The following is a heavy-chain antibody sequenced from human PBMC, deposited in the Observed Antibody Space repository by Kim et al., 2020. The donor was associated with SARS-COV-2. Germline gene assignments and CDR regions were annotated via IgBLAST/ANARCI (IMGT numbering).Heavy chain of an antibody. CDR2: ISWNSGSI. D-gene: IGHD3-10*01. V-gene: IGHV3-9*01. CDR3: AKDIVGYYGSGRKQGRPYYYYGMDV. Sequence: GGSLRLSCAASGFTFDDYAMHWVRQAPWKGLEWVSGISWNSGSIGYADSVKGRFTISRDNAKNSLYLQMNSLRAEDTALYYCAKDIVGYYGSGRKQGRPYYYYGMDVWGQGTTVTVSS. CDR1: GFTFDDYA. J-gene: IGHJ6*02.